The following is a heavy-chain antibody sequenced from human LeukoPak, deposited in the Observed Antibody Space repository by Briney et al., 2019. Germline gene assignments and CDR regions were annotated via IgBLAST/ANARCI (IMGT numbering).Heavy chain of an antibody. D-gene: IGHD3-10*01. V-gene: IGHV4-34*01. CDR2: INHSGST. Sequence: SETLSLTCAVYGGSFSGYYWSWIRQPPGKGLEWIGEINHSGSTNYNPSLKSRVTISVDTSKNQFSLKLSSVTAADTAVYYCARVRRVKYYYGSGSYAYFDYWGQGTLVTVSS. CDR3: ARVRRVKYYYGSGSYAYFDY. J-gene: IGHJ4*02. CDR1: GGSFSGYY.